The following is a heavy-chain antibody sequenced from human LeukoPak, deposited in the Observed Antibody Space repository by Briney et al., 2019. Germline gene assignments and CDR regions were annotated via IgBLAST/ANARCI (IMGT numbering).Heavy chain of an antibody. J-gene: IGHJ4*02. CDR2: IRSKAYGGTT. CDR1: GFTFGDYA. CDR3: TRRVLLWFGELGSYYFDY. D-gene: IGHD3-10*01. V-gene: IGHV3-49*04. Sequence: PGRSLRLSCTASGFTFGDYAMSWVRPAPGKGLEWVGFIRSKAYGGTTEYAASVKGRFTISRDDSKSIAYLQMNSLKTEDTAVYYCTRRVLLWFGELGSYYFDYWGQGTLVTVSS.